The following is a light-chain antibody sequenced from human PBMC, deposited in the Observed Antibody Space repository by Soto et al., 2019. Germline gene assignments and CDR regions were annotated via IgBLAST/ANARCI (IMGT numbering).Light chain of an antibody. CDR3: QHCKNGPST. V-gene: IGKV3-15*01. CDR1: QTVGST. CDR2: GXS. Sequence: EVVVTRSPGTLSVSKRERATLAGXASQTVGSTLAWYQQKPGQPPRLXXYGXSTRATGCPARCSGSGSGTEFTLTISSLQSEDFSAYSCQHCKNGPSTFGQGTRLEIK. J-gene: IGKJ5*01.